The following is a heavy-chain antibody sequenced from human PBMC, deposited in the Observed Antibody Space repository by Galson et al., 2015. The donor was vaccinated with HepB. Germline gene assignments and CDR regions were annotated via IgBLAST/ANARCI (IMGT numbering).Heavy chain of an antibody. CDR3: ARGIAFLTYAMDV. D-gene: IGHD2-15*01. CDR1: GFTFSSYD. V-gene: IGHV3-33*01. J-gene: IGHJ6*01. CDR2: IWYDGNNK. Sequence: SLRLSCAASGFTFSSYDMHWVRQAPGKGLEWVATIWYDGNNKYFAASVRGRFTISRDSSRNTLYLQMSSLRADDTAVYYCARGIAFLTYAMDVWGQGTTVAVSS.